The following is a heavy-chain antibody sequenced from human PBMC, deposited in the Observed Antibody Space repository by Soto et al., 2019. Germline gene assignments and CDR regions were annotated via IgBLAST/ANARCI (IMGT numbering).Heavy chain of an antibody. Sequence: QVQLQESGPGLVKPSGTLSLTCAVSGAPITSNNCWAWLRRSPGKGLEWIGEIHHSETTNYNPSLNSRVAISVEKSTIQFSLKLNSVNAADTADYYCARTSYYDSTGYYNLDVWGPGTTVTVSS. CDR3: ARTSYYDSTGYYNLDV. V-gene: IGHV4-4*02. CDR2: IHHSETT. J-gene: IGHJ6*02. D-gene: IGHD3-22*01. CDR1: GAPITSNNC.